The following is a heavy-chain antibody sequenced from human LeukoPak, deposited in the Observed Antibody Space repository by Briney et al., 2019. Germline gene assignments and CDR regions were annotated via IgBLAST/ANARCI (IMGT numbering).Heavy chain of an antibody. CDR3: ARAPNPDFFDD. V-gene: IGHV4-59*01. Sequence: PSETLSLTCTFSSGSIRTSYSTWIRQPPGRGLERIGYIYYSGSTNYNPSLKSRVTISVDTSRNQFSLKLSSVTAADTAVYYCARAPNPDFFDDWGQGTLVTVSS. CDR2: IYYSGST. J-gene: IGHJ4*02. CDR1: SGSIRTSY. D-gene: IGHD2-8*01.